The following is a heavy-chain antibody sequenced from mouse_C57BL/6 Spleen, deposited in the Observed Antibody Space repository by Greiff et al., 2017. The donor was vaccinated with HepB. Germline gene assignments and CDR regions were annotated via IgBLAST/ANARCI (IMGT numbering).Heavy chain of an antibody. J-gene: IGHJ3*01. Sequence: VQLQQSGAELVRPGASVKLSCTASGFNIKDDYMHWVKQRPEQGLEWIGWIDPENGDTEYASKFQGKATITADTSSNTAYLQLSSLTSEDTAVYDCTTGQLRLVAYWGQGTLVTVSA. CDR1: GFNIKDDY. CDR3: TTGQLRLVAY. CDR2: IDPENGDT. V-gene: IGHV14-4*01. D-gene: IGHD3-2*02.